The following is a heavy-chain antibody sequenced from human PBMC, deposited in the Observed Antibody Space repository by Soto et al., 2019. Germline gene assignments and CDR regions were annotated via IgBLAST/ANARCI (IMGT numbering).Heavy chain of an antibody. CDR3: VGTEIGLVYDP. V-gene: IGHV3-74*01. D-gene: IGHD2-8*01. CDR1: GFTFSRYY. Sequence: GGSLRLSCAASGFTFSRYYMHWVRQAPGKGLMWVSHINGGGSCTTYADSVKGRFTLSRDNAKNTEYLQMNSLRAEDTAVYYCVGTEIGLVYDPWGLGSLIT. CDR2: INGGGSCT. J-gene: IGHJ5*02.